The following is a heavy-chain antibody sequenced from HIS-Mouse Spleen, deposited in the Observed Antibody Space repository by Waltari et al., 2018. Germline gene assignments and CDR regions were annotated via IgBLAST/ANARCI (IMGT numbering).Heavy chain of an antibody. CDR2: IYYSGTT. CDR1: GGSISSSSYY. CDR3: AREIPYSSSWYDWYFDL. J-gene: IGHJ2*01. Sequence: QLQLQESGPGLVKPSETLSLTCTVSGGSISSSSYYWGWIRQPPGKGLEGVGSIYYSGTTYYTPPLKSRVTISVDTSKNQFSLKLSSVTAADTAVYYCAREIPYSSSWYDWYFDLWGRGTLVTVSS. D-gene: IGHD6-13*01. V-gene: IGHV4-39*07.